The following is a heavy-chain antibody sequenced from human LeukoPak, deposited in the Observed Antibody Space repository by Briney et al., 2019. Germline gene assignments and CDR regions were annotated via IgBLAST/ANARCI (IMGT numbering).Heavy chain of an antibody. Sequence: GSLRLSCAASGFNISDFWMTWVRQAPGKGLEWVANIKEDGTEKHLVDSVKGRFTISRDNTKNLLYLQMNSLRGDDTAVYYCAKARASTDDYYYYGMDVWGQGTTVTVSS. D-gene: IGHD1-26*01. CDR1: GFNISDFW. V-gene: IGHV3-7*01. CDR3: AKARASTDDYYYYGMDV. CDR2: IKEDGTEK. J-gene: IGHJ6*02.